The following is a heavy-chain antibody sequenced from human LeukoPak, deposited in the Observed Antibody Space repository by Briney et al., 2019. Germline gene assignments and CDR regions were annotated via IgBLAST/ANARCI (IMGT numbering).Heavy chain of an antibody. V-gene: IGHV1-8*03. J-gene: IGHJ4*02. Sequence: ASVKASCKASGYTFTSYDINWVRQATGQGLEWMGWMNPNSGNTGYAQKFQGRVTITRNTSISTAYMELSSLRSEDTAVYYCARGRYDFWSGKNDYWGQGTLVTVSS. D-gene: IGHD3-3*01. CDR1: GYTFTSYD. CDR3: ARGRYDFWSGKNDY. CDR2: MNPNSGNT.